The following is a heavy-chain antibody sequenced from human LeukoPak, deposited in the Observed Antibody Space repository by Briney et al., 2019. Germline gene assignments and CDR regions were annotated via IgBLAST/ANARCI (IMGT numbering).Heavy chain of an antibody. J-gene: IGHJ3*02. CDR3: ARYTAVSSPGAFDI. CDR2: IKQNGAEE. Sequence: GGSLRLSCAASGFTFRSFWMGWVRQAPGKRLEWVANIKQNGAEEYYMDSVKGRFTISRDNAKNSVYLQMNSLRVEDTAMYYCARYTAVSSPGAFDIWGQGTMVTVSS. V-gene: IGHV3-7*03. CDR1: GFTFRSFW. D-gene: IGHD4-17*01.